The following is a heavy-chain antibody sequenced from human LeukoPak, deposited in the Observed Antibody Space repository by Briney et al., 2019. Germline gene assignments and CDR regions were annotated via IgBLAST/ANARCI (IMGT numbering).Heavy chain of an antibody. V-gene: IGHV3-7*01. Sequence: GGSLRLSCAASGFTFSRYWMSWVRQAPGKGLEWVANIKEDGSEKYYVDSVKGRFTISRDNSKNTLYLQMNSLRAEDTAVYYCARENSYGFDYWGQGTLVTVSS. CDR3: ARENSYGFDY. D-gene: IGHD5-18*01. CDR2: IKEDGSEK. CDR1: GFTFSRYW. J-gene: IGHJ4*02.